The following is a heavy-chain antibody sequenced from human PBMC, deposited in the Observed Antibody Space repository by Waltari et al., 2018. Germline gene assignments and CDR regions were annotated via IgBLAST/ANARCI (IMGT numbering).Heavy chain of an antibody. V-gene: IGHV3-21*01. J-gene: IGHJ5*02. CDR1: GFTCSSYN. CDR3: ARGGWGFYLDL. Sequence: DVQLMESGGGLVKPGGSLRLSCAASGFTCSSYNMNWVRQAPGKGLEWVSSISATGGYIHYADSVKGRFTISRDNAKNSLYLQMSSLRDEDTAVYYCARGGWGFYLDLWGQGALVTVSS. D-gene: IGHD7-27*01. CDR2: ISATGGYI.